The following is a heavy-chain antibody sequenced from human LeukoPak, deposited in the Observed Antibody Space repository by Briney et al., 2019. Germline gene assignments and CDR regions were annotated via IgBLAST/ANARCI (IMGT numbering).Heavy chain of an antibody. CDR1: GYTFPSYF. D-gene: IGHD5-18*01. J-gene: IGHJ4*02. Sequence: ASVKVSCKASGYTFPSYFMHWVRQAPGQGLEWMGIINPTGGSTTYAQKFQGRVTMTRDTSTSTAYMELRSLRSDDTAVYYCARSLAQGYSYGYGFDYWGQGTLVTVSS. CDR3: ARSLAQGYSYGYGFDY. V-gene: IGHV1-46*01. CDR2: INPTGGST.